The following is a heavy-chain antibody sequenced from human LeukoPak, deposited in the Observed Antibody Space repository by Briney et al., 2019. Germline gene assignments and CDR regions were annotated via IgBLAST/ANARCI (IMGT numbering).Heavy chain of an antibody. D-gene: IGHD3-10*01. CDR1: GFTFSSYA. CDR3: AKEGAYYGSGSYLDY. V-gene: IGHV3-23*01. CDR2: TSASGGST. J-gene: IGHJ4*02. Sequence: GGSLRLSCAASGFTFSSYAMSWVRQAPGKGLEWVSATSASGGSTYYADSVKGRFTISRDNSKDTLYLQMNSLRAEDTAVYYCAKEGAYYGSGSYLDYWGQGTLVTVSS.